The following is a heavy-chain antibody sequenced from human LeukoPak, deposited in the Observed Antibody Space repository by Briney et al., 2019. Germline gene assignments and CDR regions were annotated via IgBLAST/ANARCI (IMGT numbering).Heavy chain of an antibody. CDR1: GYTFTSYD. Sequence: SVKVSCKASGYTFTSYDINWVRQATGQGLEWMGWMNPNSGNTGYAQKFQGRVTMTRNTSISTAYMELSSLRSEDTAVYYCARASYYDFWSGYYSFYMDVWGKGTTVTVSS. D-gene: IGHD3-3*01. CDR2: MNPNSGNT. V-gene: IGHV1-8*01. J-gene: IGHJ6*03. CDR3: ARASYYDFWSGYYSFYMDV.